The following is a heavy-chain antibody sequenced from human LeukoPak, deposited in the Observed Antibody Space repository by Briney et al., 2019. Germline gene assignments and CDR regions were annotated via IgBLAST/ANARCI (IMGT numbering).Heavy chain of an antibody. CDR3: ARHKGKQRTNYYYYGMDV. V-gene: IGHV4-59*08. J-gene: IGHJ6*02. D-gene: IGHD1/OR15-1a*01. CDR1: GGSISSYY. CDR2: IYYSGST. Sequence: SETLSLTCTVSGGSISSYYWSWIRQPPGKGLEWIGYIYYSGSTNYNPSLKSRVTISVDTSKNQFPLKLSSVTAADTAVYYCARHKGKQRTNYYYYGMDVWGQGTTVTVPS.